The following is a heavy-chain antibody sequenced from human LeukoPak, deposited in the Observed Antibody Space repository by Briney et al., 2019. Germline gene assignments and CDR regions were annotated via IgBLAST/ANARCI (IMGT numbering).Heavy chain of an antibody. Sequence: QPGGSLRLSCAASGFTFSTYWMSWVRQAPGKGPEWVANINQDGSEKFYADFVQGRFSISRDNAESTLYLQMNSLRAEDTAVYFCARQYANYYFDRSGYNDYWGQGSLVTVSS. CDR3: ARQYANYYFDRSGYNDY. D-gene: IGHD3-22*01. CDR2: INQDGSEK. CDR1: GFTFSTYW. J-gene: IGHJ4*02. V-gene: IGHV3-7*05.